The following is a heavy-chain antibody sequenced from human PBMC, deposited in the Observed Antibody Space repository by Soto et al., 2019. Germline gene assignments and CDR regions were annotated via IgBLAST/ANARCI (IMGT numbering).Heavy chain of an antibody. D-gene: IGHD2-15*01. V-gene: IGHV1-69*01. CDR1: GGTFSSYA. CDR3: ARGGGYCSGGSCFISYYYYYGMDV. CDR2: IIPICGTA. Sequence: QVQLVQSGAEVKKPGSSVKVSCKASGGTFSSYAISWVRQAPGQGLEWMGGIIPICGTANYAQKFQGRVTITADASTSTDYMELSRLRSEDTAVYYCARGGGYCSGGSCFISYYYYYGMDVWGQGTTVTVSS. J-gene: IGHJ6*02.